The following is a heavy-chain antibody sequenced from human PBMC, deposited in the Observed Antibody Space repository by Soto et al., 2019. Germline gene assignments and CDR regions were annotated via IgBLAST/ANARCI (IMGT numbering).Heavy chain of an antibody. Sequence: SETLSLTCTVSGGSISSNSYYWGWIRQPPGKGLEWIGSIYYSGSTYYNPSLKSRVTISVETSKNQFSLKLRSVTAADTAVYYCAATMGTQLFVVVYWGKGTLVTVSS. D-gene: IGHD2-21*01. CDR2: IYYSGST. CDR3: AATMGTQLFVVVY. V-gene: IGHV4-39*01. CDR1: GGSISSNSYY. J-gene: IGHJ4*02.